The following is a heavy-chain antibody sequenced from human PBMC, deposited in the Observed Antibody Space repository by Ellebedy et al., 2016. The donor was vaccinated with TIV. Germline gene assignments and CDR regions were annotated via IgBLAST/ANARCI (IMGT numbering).Heavy chain of an antibody. D-gene: IGHD4-23*01. J-gene: IGHJ4*02. CDR1: GGSISSGGYY. CDR2: IYYTGTT. V-gene: IGHV4-31*03. Sequence: SETLSLTXTVSGGSISSGGYYWTWIRQHPSKGLEWVGYIYYTGTTFYNPSLRSRLTISVDTSKNQFSLNLTSVTAADTAVYYCARDYGGNSGQIDWGQGTLVTVSS. CDR3: ARDYGGNSGQID.